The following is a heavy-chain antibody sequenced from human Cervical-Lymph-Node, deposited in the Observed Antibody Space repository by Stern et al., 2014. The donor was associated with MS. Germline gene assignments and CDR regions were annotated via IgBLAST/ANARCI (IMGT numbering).Heavy chain of an antibody. D-gene: IGHD4-23*01. CDR2: IWYDGSNR. J-gene: IGHJ1*01. V-gene: IGHV3-33*01. CDR1: GFTFSSSG. CDR3: AREGGNTAEYFQH. Sequence: QVQLVQSGGGVVQPGRSLRLSCAASGFTFSSSGMPWVRQAPGTGLEWLAIIWYDGSNRYYADSVKGRFTISRDNSKNTLYLQMNSLRADDTAVYYCAREGGNTAEYFQHWGQGTLVTVSS.